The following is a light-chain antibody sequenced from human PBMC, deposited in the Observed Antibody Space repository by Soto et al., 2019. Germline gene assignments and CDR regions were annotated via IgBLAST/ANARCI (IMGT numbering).Light chain of an antibody. CDR1: SGDAGGYDY. CDR3: SSYTGGNTHVV. J-gene: IGLJ2*01. V-gene: IGLV2-14*01. Sequence: QSALTQPASVSGSPGQSITISCTGPSGDAGGYDYVSWYQQRSAKDPKLIIFQVRNRPSGIPDRYAASKSGNTASLTISGLQAEDEAHYYCSSYTGGNTHVVFGGGTKLTVL. CDR2: QVR.